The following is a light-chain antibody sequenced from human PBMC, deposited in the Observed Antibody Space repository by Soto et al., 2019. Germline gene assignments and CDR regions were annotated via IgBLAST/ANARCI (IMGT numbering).Light chain of an antibody. V-gene: IGLV1-40*01. J-gene: IGLJ1*01. CDR3: SSYTSMTTLV. CDR1: SSNIGAGYD. CDR2: GNS. Sequence: QSVLTQPPSVSGAPGQRVTISCTGSSSNIGAGYDVHWYQQLPGTAPKLLIYGNSNRPSGVPDRFSGSKSGTSASLAITGLQAEDEADYYCSSYTSMTTLVFGTGTKLTVL.